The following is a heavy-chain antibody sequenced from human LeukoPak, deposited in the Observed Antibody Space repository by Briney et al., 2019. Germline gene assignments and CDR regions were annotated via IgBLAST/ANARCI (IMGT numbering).Heavy chain of an antibody. CDR1: GYTFTGYY. V-gene: IGHV1-2*06. J-gene: IGHJ4*02. CDR2: INPNSGGT. D-gene: IGHD6-13*01. Sequence: GASVKVSCKAAGYTFTGYYMFWVRQAPGQGLEWMGRINPNSGGTNYAQKFQGRVTMTRDTSISTAYMELSRLRSDDTAVYYCARLTRQQLAEIDYWGQGTLVTVSS. CDR3: ARLTRQQLAEIDY.